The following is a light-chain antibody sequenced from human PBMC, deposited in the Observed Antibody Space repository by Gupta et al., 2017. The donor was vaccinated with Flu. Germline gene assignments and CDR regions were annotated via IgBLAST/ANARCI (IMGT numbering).Light chain of an antibody. CDR2: AAS. Sequence: DIQMTQSPSSLSASVGDRVTITCRASQSVSSYLNWYQQKPGKAPKLLIYAASSLQSGVPSRFSGSGSGTDFTLTISSLQPEDFATYYCQQSAEIPYTFGQGPKLEIK. CDR1: QSVSSY. V-gene: IGKV1-39*01. CDR3: QQSAEIPYT. J-gene: IGKJ2*01.